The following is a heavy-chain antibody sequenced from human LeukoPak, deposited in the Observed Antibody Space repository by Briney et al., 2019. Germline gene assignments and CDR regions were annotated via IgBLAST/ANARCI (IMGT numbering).Heavy chain of an antibody. Sequence: PGGSLRLSCAASGSTFRNYWMHWVRQAPGKGLVWVSRINGDGSSTIYADSVRGRFTISRDNAKNTLYLQMKSLRAEDTAVYYCATDRAYNTDYWGQGTLVTVSS. J-gene: IGHJ4*02. CDR2: INGDGSST. CDR3: ATDRAYNTDY. D-gene: IGHD1-1*01. V-gene: IGHV3-74*01. CDR1: GSTFRNYW.